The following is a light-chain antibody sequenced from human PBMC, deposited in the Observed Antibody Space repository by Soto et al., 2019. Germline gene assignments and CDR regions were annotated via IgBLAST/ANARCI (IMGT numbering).Light chain of an antibody. J-gene: IGLJ2*01. Sequence: QPVLTQPPSVSGAPGQRVTISCTGSSSNIGAGYDVHWYQQLPGTAPKLLIYGNSNRPSGVPDRFSGSKSGTSASLAITGLQAEDEADYYCQSYDSSLSGSVVCGGGTKLTVL. CDR1: SSNIGAGYD. CDR3: QSYDSSLSGSVV. CDR2: GNS. V-gene: IGLV1-40*01.